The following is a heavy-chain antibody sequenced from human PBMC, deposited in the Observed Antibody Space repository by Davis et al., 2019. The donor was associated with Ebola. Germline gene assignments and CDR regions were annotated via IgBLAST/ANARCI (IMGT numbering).Heavy chain of an antibody. CDR3: ARAVGSSTSWFDP. Sequence: SETLSLTCAVYGGSFSGYYWSWIRQPPGKGLEWIGEINHSGSTNYNPSLKSRVTISVDTSKNQFSLKLGSVTAADTAVYYCARAVGSSTSWFDPWGQGTLVTVSS. CDR2: INHSGST. CDR1: GGSFSGYY. D-gene: IGHD2-2*01. V-gene: IGHV4-34*01. J-gene: IGHJ5*02.